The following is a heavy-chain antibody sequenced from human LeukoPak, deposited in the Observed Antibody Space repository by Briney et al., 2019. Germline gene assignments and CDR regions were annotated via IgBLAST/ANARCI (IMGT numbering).Heavy chain of an antibody. V-gene: IGHV3-21*01. CDR2: ISSSSSYI. CDR1: GFTFSSYS. J-gene: IGHJ4*02. D-gene: IGHD6-19*01. Sequence: GGSLRLSCAASGFTFSSYSMNWVRQAPGKGLEWVSSISSSSSYIYYADSVKGRFTISRDNAKNSPYLQMNSLRAEDTAVYYCASLAVAGQNYFDYWGQGTLVTVSS. CDR3: ASLAVAGQNYFDY.